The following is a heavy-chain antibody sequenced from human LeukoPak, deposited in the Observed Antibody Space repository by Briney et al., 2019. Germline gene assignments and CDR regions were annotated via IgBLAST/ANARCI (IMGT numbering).Heavy chain of an antibody. CDR2: INPNSGGT. V-gene: IGHV1-2*02. Sequence: ASVKVSCKASGYTFTGYYMHWVRQAPGQGLEWMGWINPNSGGTNYAQKFQGRVTMTRDTSISTAYMELSRLRSDDTAVYYCARDPPNIVVVPAAPSGWFDPWGQGTLVTVSS. CDR3: ARDPPNIVVVPAAPSGWFDP. D-gene: IGHD2-2*01. J-gene: IGHJ5*02. CDR1: GYTFTGYY.